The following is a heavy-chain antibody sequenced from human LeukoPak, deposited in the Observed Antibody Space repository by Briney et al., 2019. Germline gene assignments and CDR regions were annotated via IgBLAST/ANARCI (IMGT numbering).Heavy chain of an antibody. V-gene: IGHV3-48*01. CDR3: ARPRVGATGWFDP. D-gene: IGHD1-26*01. CDR1: GFTFSSYS. CDR2: ISSSSSTI. J-gene: IGHJ5*02. Sequence: PGGSLRLSCAASGFTFSSYSMNWVRQAPGKGLEWVSSISSSSSTIYYADSVKGRFTISRDNAKNSLYLQMSSLRAEDTAVYYCARPRVGATGWFDPWGQGTLVTVSS.